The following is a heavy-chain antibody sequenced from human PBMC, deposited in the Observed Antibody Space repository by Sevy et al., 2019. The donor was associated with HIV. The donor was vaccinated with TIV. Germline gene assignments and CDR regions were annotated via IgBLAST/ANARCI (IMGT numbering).Heavy chain of an antibody. J-gene: IGHJ4*02. D-gene: IGHD2-2*01. V-gene: IGHV3-33*01. CDR1: GFTFSSYG. Sequence: GGSLRLSCAASGFTFSSYGMHWVRQAPGKGLEWVAVIWYDGSNKYYADSVKGRFTISRDNSKNTLYLQMNSLRAEDTAVYYCARLVVGYQLLSWVPFDYWGQGTLVTVSS. CDR3: ARLVVGYQLLSWVPFDY. CDR2: IWYDGSNK.